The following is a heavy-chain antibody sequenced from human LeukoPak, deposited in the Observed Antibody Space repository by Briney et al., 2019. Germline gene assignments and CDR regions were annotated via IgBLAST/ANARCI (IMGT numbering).Heavy chain of an antibody. Sequence: GESLKISCKGSGYSFTSYWIGWVRQMPGKGLEWMGIIYPGDSDTRYSPSFQGQVTISADKSISTAYLQWSSLKASDTAMYYCARLGLQWPVREAAFDIWGQGTMVTVSS. J-gene: IGHJ3*02. V-gene: IGHV5-51*01. CDR1: GYSFTSYW. CDR3: ARLGLQWPVREAAFDI. D-gene: IGHD6-19*01. CDR2: IYPGDSDT.